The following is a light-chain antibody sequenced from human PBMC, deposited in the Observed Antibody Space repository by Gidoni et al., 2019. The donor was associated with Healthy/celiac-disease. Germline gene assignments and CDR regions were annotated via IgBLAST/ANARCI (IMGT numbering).Light chain of an antibody. V-gene: IGKV1-5*01. CDR1: QSISSW. J-gene: IGKJ1*01. CDR2: DAS. Sequence: IQRTKSPSTLSASVGDRVTITCRASQSISSWLAWYQQKPGKAPKLLIYDASSLESGVPSRFSGSGSGTEFTLTISSLQPDDFATYYCQQYNSYPWTFGQXTKVEIK. CDR3: QQYNSYPWT.